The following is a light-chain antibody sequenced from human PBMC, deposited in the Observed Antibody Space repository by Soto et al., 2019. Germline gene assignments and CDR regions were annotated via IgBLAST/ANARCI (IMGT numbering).Light chain of an antibody. Sequence: QSVLTQPPSVSAAPGQKVTISCSGSSSNSGNNYVSWYQHLPGTAPKLLIYDNNKRPSGIPDRFSGSKSGTSATLGITGLQTGDEADYYCGTWDNSLSAYVFGTGTKVTVL. CDR2: DNN. J-gene: IGLJ1*01. CDR1: SSNSGNNY. CDR3: GTWDNSLSAYV. V-gene: IGLV1-51*01.